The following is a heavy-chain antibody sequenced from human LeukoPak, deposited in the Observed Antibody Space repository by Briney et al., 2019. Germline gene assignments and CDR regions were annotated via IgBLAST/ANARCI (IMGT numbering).Heavy chain of an antibody. V-gene: IGHV4-34*01. Sequence: SETLSLTCSVSGGSINVYYWNWIRQPPGKGLEWIGEGNHSGSTNYNPSLKSRVTISVYKSKNQFSLKLSSVTAADTAVYYCARGNQPLRDFDYWGQGTLVTVSS. D-gene: IGHD2-2*01. CDR1: GGSINVYY. CDR3: ARGNQPLRDFDY. CDR2: GNHSGST. J-gene: IGHJ4*02.